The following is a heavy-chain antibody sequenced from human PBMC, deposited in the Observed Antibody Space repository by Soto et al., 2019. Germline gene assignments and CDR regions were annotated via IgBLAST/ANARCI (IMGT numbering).Heavy chain of an antibody. CDR3: ARDPATAYSSSSFDY. CDR1: GYTLTTYG. V-gene: IGHV1-18*04. D-gene: IGHD6-6*01. J-gene: IGHJ4*02. Sequence: ASVKVSCKASGYTLTTYGITWLRQAPGQGLEWMGWISAYDGNTNYAQKLQGRVSMTTDPSTNTAYMELRSLRSDDTAVYYCARDPATAYSSSSFDYWGQGTLVTVSS. CDR2: ISAYDGNT.